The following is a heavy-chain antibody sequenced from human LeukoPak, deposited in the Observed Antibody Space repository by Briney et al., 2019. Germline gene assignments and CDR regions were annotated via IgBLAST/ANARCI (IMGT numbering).Heavy chain of an antibody. CDR2: INHSGST. CDR3: ARGHPVVAATHWDY. D-gene: IGHD2-15*01. J-gene: IGHJ4*02. CDR1: GGSFSGYY. Sequence: KPSETLSLTCAVYGGSFSGYYWSWILQPPGKGLEWIGEINHSGSTNYNPSLKSRVTISVDTSKNQFSLKLSSVTAADTAVHYCARGHPVVAATHWDYWGQGTLVTVSS. V-gene: IGHV4-34*01.